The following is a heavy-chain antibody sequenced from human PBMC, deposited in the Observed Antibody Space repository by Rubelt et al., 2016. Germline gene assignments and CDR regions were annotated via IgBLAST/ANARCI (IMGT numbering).Heavy chain of an antibody. CDR3: ARDRPYIAALNYFAY. D-gene: IGHD6-13*01. J-gene: IGHJ4*02. CDR2: IIPILGIA. Sequence: QVQLVQSGAEVKKPGSSVKVSCKASGGTFSSYALSWVRQAPGQGLEWMGRIIPILGIANYAQKSRGRVRMTAYRATGPACKALGGLSADDTALYYCARDRPYIAALNYFAYWGQGTLVTVSS. V-gene: IGHV1-69*04. CDR1: GGTFSSYA.